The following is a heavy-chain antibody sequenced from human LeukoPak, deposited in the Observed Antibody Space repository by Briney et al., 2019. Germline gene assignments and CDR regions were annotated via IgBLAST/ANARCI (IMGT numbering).Heavy chain of an antibody. J-gene: IGHJ5*02. CDR1: GGSFSGYY. Sequence: SETLSLTCAVYGGSFSGYYWSWIRQPPGKGLEWIGEINHSGSTNYNPSLKSRVTISVDRSKNQFSLKLSSVTAADTAVYYCAREARPDWFDPWGQGTLVTVSS. D-gene: IGHD6-6*01. V-gene: IGHV4-34*01. CDR2: INHSGST. CDR3: AREARPDWFDP.